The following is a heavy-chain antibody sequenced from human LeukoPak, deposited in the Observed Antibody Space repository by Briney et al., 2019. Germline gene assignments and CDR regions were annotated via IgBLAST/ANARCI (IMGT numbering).Heavy chain of an antibody. CDR3: ARDENGYVWGSFRA. Sequence: SETLSLTCTVSGGSISSSSYYWGWIRQPPGKGLEWIGNIYYSGSTYYNPSLESRVTMSLDTSKNQFSLKLSSVSAADTAVYYCARDENGYVWGSFRAWGQGTLVTVSS. J-gene: IGHJ5*02. CDR1: GGSISSSSYY. CDR2: IYYSGST. D-gene: IGHD3-16*02. V-gene: IGHV4-39*07.